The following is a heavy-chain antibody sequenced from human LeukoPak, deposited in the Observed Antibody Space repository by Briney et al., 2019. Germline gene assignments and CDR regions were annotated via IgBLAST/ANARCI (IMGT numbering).Heavy chain of an antibody. V-gene: IGHV4-34*01. CDR3: AGGLLVTYYDILTGCPLDY. D-gene: IGHD3-9*01. CDR1: GWSFSGYY. CDR2: INHSGST. J-gene: IGHJ4*02. Sequence: PSETLSLTCAVYGWSFSGYYWSWIRQPPGKGMEWIGEINHSGSTTYNPSLKSLVTVSVGTSKNHFSLKLSSVTAADTAVYYCAGGLLVTYYDILTGCPLDYWGQGTLVTVSS.